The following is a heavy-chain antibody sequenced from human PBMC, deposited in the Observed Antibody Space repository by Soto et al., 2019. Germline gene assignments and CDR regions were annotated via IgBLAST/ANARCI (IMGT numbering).Heavy chain of an antibody. CDR1: GASVSSGSHY. Sequence: QVQLQESGPGLVKPSETLSVTCSVSGASVSSGSHYWSWIRQSPGKGLEWIGFIYYSGSTNYNPSLKSRVTISVDTSKNQFSLKVSSVTAADTAVYFCARGITMLVPRGAFDIWGQGTMVTVSS. V-gene: IGHV4-61*01. CDR2: IYYSGST. D-gene: IGHD3-22*01. J-gene: IGHJ3*02. CDR3: ARGITMLVPRGAFDI.